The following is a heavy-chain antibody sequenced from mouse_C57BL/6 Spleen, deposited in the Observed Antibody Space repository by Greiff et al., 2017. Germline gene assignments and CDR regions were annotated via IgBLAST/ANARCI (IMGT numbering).Heavy chain of an antibody. D-gene: IGHD2-4*01. J-gene: IGHJ2*01. Sequence: EVQLQQSGPELVKPGASVKISCKASGYTFTDYYMNWVKQSHGKSLEWIGDINPNNGGTSYNQKFKGKATLTVDKSSSTAYMELRSLTSEDSAVYYCARGGIYYDYDRFDYWGQGTTLTVSS. CDR3: ARGGIYYDYDRFDY. V-gene: IGHV1-26*01. CDR1: GYTFTDYY. CDR2: INPNNGGT.